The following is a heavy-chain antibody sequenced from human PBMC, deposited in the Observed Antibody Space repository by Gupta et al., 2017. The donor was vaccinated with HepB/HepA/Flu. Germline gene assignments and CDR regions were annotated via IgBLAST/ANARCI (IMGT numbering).Heavy chain of an antibody. J-gene: IGHJ6*03. CDR3: ARGGSTPLYYYHSMDA. Sequence: QVLLIQSGAEVKTRGASVKVPCKASGDIFTDFYIHRVCQAPGQGLEWMGWINPNPNSGGTNYAQKFRGRVIMTRDTSINTAYMELSSLRSDDTAVYYCARGGSTPLYYYHSMDAWGQGTTVTVSS. V-gene: IGHV1-2*02. CDR1: GDIFTDFY. D-gene: IGHD6-13*01. CDR2: INPNPNSGGT.